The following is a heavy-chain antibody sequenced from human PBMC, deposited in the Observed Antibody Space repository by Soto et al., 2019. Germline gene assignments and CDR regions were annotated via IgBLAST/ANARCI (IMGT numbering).Heavy chain of an antibody. CDR3: VSGSSGY. V-gene: IGHV3-30-3*01. CDR2: ISYDGSSK. CDR1: GFTFSSYA. J-gene: IGHJ4*02. Sequence: QVHLVESGGGVVQPGWSLRLSCAASGFTFSSYAMHWVRQAPGAGLDWVAIISYDGSSKYYADSVKGRFTISRDNSKDTLYLQRHSLRAEDTAMYYCVSGSSGYWGQGTLVTVSS. D-gene: IGHD6-6*01.